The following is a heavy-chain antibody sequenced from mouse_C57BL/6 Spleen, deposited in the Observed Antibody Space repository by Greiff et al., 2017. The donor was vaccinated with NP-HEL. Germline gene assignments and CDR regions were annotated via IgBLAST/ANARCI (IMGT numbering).Heavy chain of an antibody. CDR2: IYPGDGDT. CDR1: GYAFSSSW. CDR3: ARSGPITQGYFDV. J-gene: IGHJ1*03. D-gene: IGHD1-1*01. Sequence: VQLQESGPELVKPGASVKISCKASGYAFSSSWMNWVKQRPGKGLEWIGRIYPGDGDTNYNGKFKGKATLTADKSSSTAYMQLSSLTSEDSAVXVCARSGPITQGYFDVWGTGTTVTVSS. V-gene: IGHV1-82*01.